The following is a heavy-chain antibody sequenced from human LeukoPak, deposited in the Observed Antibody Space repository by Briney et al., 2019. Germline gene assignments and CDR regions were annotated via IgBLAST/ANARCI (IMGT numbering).Heavy chain of an antibody. V-gene: IGHV4-61*05. CDR3: ARRVARTGIYAFDI. J-gene: IGHJ3*02. CDR2: VYYTGST. CDR1: GASIRGSTYY. Sequence: PSETLSLTCTVSGASIRGSTYYWGGIRQPPGKGLEGIGYVYYTGSTNYNPSLKSRVTMSVDTSKIQFSLKLSSVTAADTAVYYCARRVARTGIYAFDIWGQGTMVTVSS. D-gene: IGHD1-1*01.